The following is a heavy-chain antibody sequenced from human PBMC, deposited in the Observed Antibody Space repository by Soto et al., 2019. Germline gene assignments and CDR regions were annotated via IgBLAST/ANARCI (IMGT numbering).Heavy chain of an antibody. CDR1: GASLNSYP. CDR3: ARDQGVAAAGITWFDP. D-gene: IGHD6-13*01. CDR2: IHSSGST. V-gene: IGHV4-4*07. Sequence: XTLSLPCTVSGASLNSYPWGWIRQPAGKGLEWIGHIHSSGSTNYNPPLKSRVTMSVDTSKNEFSLRLMSLTAADPAVYYCARDQGVAAAGITWFDPRGQGSLGTVSS. J-gene: IGHJ5*02.